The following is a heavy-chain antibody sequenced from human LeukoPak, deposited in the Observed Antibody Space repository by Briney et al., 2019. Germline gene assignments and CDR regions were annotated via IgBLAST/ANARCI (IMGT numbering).Heavy chain of an antibody. V-gene: IGHV1-46*01. CDR1: GYTFTSYY. J-gene: IGHJ4*02. D-gene: IGHD7-27*01. CDR3: AKDAGDRAGFDY. Sequence: ASVKVSCKASGYTFTSYYMHWVRQAPGQGLEWMGIINPSGGSTSYAQKFQGRVTMTRDMSTSTVYMELSSLRSEDTAVYYCAKDAGDRAGFDYWGQGTLVTVSS. CDR2: INPSGGST.